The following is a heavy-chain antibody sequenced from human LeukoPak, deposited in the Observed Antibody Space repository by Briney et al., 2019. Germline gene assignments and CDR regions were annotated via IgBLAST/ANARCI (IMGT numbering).Heavy chain of an antibody. J-gene: IGHJ6*02. V-gene: IGHV3-7*03. CDR2: IKQDRSEI. CDR1: GFTFNNYW. Sequence: PGGSLRLSCAASGFTFNNYWMSWVRQAPGKGLEWVANIKQDRSEIYYVDSVKGRFTISRDNAKNSVHLQMNSLRADDTAVYYCGRGMDVWGQGTTVTVSS. CDR3: GRGMDV.